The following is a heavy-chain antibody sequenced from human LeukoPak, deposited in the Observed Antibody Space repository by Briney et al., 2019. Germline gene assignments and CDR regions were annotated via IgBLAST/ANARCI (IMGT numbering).Heavy chain of an antibody. CDR1: GFTFSDYY. V-gene: IGHV3-11*06. J-gene: IGHJ3*02. CDR2: ISSSSSYT. CDR3: AREYAGTQRITMIVGKGPRGAFDI. Sequence: GRSLRLSCAASGFTFSDYYMSWIRQAPGKGLEWVSYISSSSSYTNYADSVKGRFTISRDNAKNSLYLQMNSLRAEDTAVYYCAREYAGTQRITMIVGKGPRGAFDIWGQGTMVTVSS. D-gene: IGHD3-22*01.